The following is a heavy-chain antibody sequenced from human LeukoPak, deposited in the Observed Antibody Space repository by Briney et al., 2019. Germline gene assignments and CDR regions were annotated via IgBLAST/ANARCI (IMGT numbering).Heavy chain of an antibody. CDR2: IYYSGST. V-gene: IGHV4-30-4*01. D-gene: IGHD6-6*01. CDR1: GGSISSGDYY. CDR3: ATGYYSSSAVAANFDY. J-gene: IGHJ4*02. Sequence: SETLSLTCTVSGGSISSGDYYWSWIRQPPGKGLEWIGYIYYSGSTYYNPSLKSRVTISVDTSKNQFSLKLNSVTATDTAVYYCATGYYSSSAVAANFDYWGQGILVTVSS.